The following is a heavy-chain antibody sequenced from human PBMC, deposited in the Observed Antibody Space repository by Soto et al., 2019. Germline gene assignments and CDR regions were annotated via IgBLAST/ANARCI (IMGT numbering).Heavy chain of an antibody. D-gene: IGHD3-3*01. Sequence: GGSPGLSCAASGFTFNSHAMNWVRQAPGKGLEWVSGINGGGGSPYYADSVKGRFTISRDTSKSTLYLQMNSLRAEDTAAYYCAKAQNDFSSRYDFASWVQGT. V-gene: IGHV3-23*01. CDR2: INGGGGSP. J-gene: IGHJ4*02. CDR3: AKAQNDFSSRYDFAS. CDR1: GFTFNSHA.